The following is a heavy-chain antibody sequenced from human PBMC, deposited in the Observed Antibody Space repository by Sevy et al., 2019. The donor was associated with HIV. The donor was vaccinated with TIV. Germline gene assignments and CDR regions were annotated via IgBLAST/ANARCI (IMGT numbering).Heavy chain of an antibody. Sequence: GGSLRLSCAASGFTFSSYWMSWVRQAPGKGLEWVANIKQDGSEKYYVHSVKGRFTISRDNAKNSLYLQMNSLRAGDTAVYYCARDWLYCSGGSCYYYYYYMDVWGKGTTVTVSS. CDR1: GFTFSSYW. CDR2: IKQDGSEK. J-gene: IGHJ6*03. D-gene: IGHD2-15*01. CDR3: ARDWLYCSGGSCYYYYYYMDV. V-gene: IGHV3-7*03.